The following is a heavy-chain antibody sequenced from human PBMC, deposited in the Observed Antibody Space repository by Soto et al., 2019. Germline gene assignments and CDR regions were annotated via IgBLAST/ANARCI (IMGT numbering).Heavy chain of an antibody. CDR2: IKSKAYGGTT. CDR1: GFTFSDAW. CDR3: TSHDATEQNFVPY. D-gene: IGHD1-7*01. Sequence: GGSLRLSCAASGFTFSDAWMNWARQDPGKGLECVGRIKSKAYGGTTDYSAPVKGRFTISRDDSTATMYLQMNSLEIEVTGVYYCTSHDATEQNFVPYWGQGTLVTVSS. J-gene: IGHJ4*02. V-gene: IGHV3-15*07.